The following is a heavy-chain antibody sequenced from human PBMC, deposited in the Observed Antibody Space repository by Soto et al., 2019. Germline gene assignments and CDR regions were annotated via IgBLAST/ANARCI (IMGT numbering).Heavy chain of an antibody. CDR3: ARFPQWLRLIYAFDI. D-gene: IGHD5-12*01. V-gene: IGHV3-21*01. Sequence: GGSLRLSCAASGFTFSSYSMNWVRQAPGKGLEWVSSISSSSSYIYYADSVKGRFTISRDNAKNSLYLQMNSLRAEDTAVNYCARFPQWLRLIYAFDIWGQGTMVTVSS. J-gene: IGHJ3*02. CDR1: GFTFSSYS. CDR2: ISSSSSYI.